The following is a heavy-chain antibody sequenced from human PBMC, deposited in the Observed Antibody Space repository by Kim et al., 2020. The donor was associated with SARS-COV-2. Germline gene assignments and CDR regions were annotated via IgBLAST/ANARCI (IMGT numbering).Heavy chain of an antibody. Sequence: KYYSTSLKTRITISKDTSKNQVVLTMTNMDPVDTATYYCARMHAGLVAFDIWGQGTMVTVSS. J-gene: IGHJ3*02. CDR3: ARMHAGLVAFDI. D-gene: IGHD3-16*01. CDR2: K. V-gene: IGHV2-70*01.